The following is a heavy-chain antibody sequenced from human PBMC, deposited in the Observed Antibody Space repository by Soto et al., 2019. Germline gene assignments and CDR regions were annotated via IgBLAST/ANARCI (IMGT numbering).Heavy chain of an antibody. D-gene: IGHD3-16*01. Sequence: SVKVSFKASGFPLTSSAVQWVRQARGQRLEWIGWIVVGSGNTNYAQKFQERVTITRDMSTSTAYMELSSLRSEDTAVYYCAVPRGYYYYGMDVWGQGTTVTVSS. CDR2: IVVGSGNT. CDR1: GFPLTSSA. J-gene: IGHJ6*02. CDR3: AVPRGYYYYGMDV. V-gene: IGHV1-58*01.